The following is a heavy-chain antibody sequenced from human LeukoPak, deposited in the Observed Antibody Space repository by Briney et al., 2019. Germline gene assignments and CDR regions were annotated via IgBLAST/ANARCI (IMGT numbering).Heavy chain of an antibody. Sequence: GGSLTLSCKASGFTFGGFYMGWVRQAPGKGLEWVSNIAAAGRDRFYADSVKGRFTISRDNFNNTLYLDMNSLRVEDTAVYLCERVMPGVVFNYFDYWGQGVLVPVSS. CDR3: ERVMPGVVFNYFDY. V-gene: IGHV3-7*01. CDR2: IAAAGRDR. D-gene: IGHD2-2*01. CDR1: GFTFGGFY. J-gene: IGHJ4*01.